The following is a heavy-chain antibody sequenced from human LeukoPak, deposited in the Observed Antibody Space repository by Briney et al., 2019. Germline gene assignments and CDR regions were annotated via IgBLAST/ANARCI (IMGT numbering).Heavy chain of an antibody. CDR1: GGSFSGYY. CDR3: ASGWDTAMAFDI. D-gene: IGHD5-18*01. J-gene: IGHJ3*02. CDR2: INHSGST. V-gene: IGHV4-34*01. Sequence: PSETLSLTCAVYGGSFSGYYWSWIRQPPGKGLEWIGEINHSGSTNYNPSLKSRVTISVDTSKNQFSLKLSSVTAADTAVYYCASGWDTAMAFDIWGQGTMVTVSS.